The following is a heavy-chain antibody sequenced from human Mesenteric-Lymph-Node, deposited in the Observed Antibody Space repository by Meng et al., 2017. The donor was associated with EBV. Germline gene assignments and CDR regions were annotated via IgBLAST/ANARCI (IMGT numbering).Heavy chain of an antibody. CDR2: INHSGST. J-gene: IGHJ4*02. V-gene: IGHV4-34*01. D-gene: IGHD4-17*01. CDR1: GGSFSGYY. Sequence: QVQLQQWGAGLLKPSEHLSLPCAVYGGSFSGYYWSWIRQPPGKGLEWIGEINHSGSTNYNPSLKSRVTISVDTSKNQFSLKLSSVTAADTAVYYCARGVYYGDYAFGYWGQGTLVTVSS. CDR3: ARGVYYGDYAFGY.